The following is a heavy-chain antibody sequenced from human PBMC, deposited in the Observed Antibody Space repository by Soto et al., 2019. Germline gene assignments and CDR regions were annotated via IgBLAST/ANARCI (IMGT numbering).Heavy chain of an antibody. CDR2: INHSGST. D-gene: IGHD3-3*01. V-gene: IGHV4-34*01. CDR3: ARRLITIFGVVLTYGMDV. J-gene: IGHJ6*02. Sequence: PSETLSLTCAVYGGSFSGYYWSWIRQPPGKGLEWIGEINHSGSTNYNPSLKSRVTISVDTSKNQFSLKPSSVTAADTAVYYCARRLITIFGVVLTYGMDVWGQGTTVTVSS. CDR1: GGSFSGYY.